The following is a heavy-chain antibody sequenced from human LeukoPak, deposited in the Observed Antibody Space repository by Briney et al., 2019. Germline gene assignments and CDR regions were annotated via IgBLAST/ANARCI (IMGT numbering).Heavy chain of an antibody. CDR3: ARDDD. V-gene: IGHV3-30*19. Sequence: GGSLRLSCAASGFTFSSYGMHWVRQAPGKGLEWVALKSYDGSNKYYANSVKGRFTVSRDNSKNTLDLQMNSLRAEDTAVYYCARDDDGGQGPLVTFSS. CDR2: KSYDGSNK. CDR1: GFTFSSYG. J-gene: IGHJ4*02.